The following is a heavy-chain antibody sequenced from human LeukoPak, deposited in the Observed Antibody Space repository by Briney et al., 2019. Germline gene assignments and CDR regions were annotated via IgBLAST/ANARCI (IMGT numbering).Heavy chain of an antibody. J-gene: IGHJ4*02. CDR2: INQDGSEK. D-gene: IGHD1-1*01. V-gene: IGHV3-7*05. Sequence: GGSLRLSCGASGFTFSNSWMSWVRQAPGKGLEWVANINQDGSEKYYVDSVEGRFTISRDNAKNSLYLQMNSLRAEDTAVYYCARFFTADNVVDYWGQGTLVTVSS. CDR1: GFTFSNSW. CDR3: ARFFTADNVVDY.